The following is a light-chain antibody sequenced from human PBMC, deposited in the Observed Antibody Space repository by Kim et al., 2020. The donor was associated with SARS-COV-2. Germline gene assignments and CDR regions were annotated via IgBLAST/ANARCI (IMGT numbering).Light chain of an antibody. Sequence: LTCTLSSGYSNYKLDWYQQRPGKGPRFVMRVGTGGIVGSKGDGIPDRFSVLGSGLNRYLTIKNIQEEDESDYHCGADHGSGSNFVVFGGGTQLTVL. CDR3: GADHGSGSNFVV. CDR2: VGTGGIVG. J-gene: IGLJ2*01. V-gene: IGLV9-49*01. CDR1: SGYSNYK.